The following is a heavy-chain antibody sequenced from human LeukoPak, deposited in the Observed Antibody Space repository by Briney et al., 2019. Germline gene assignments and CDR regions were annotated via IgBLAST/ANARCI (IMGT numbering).Heavy chain of an antibody. V-gene: IGHV4-31*03. CDR2: IYNSGTT. D-gene: IGHD1-14*01. CDR1: GGSISSGGYY. J-gene: IGHJ4*02. Sequence: PSQTLSLTCTVSGGSISSGGYYWNWIRQLPGQGLEWIGYIYNSGTTYYNPSLKSRVTISVDSSKNQFSLQLTSVTAADTAVYYCARDNHYFDYWGQGTLVTVSS. CDR3: ARDNHYFDY.